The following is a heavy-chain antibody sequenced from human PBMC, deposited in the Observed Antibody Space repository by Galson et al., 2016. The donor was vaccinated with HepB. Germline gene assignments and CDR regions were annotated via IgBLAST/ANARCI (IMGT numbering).Heavy chain of an antibody. V-gene: IGHV3-66*01. CDR3: ARDRGYYDSSGYLNWFDP. CDR2: IYSGGST. D-gene: IGHD3-22*01. J-gene: IGHJ5*02. Sequence: SLRLSCAASGFTVSSNYMSWVRQAPGKGLEWVSVIYSGGSTYYADSAKGRFTISRDNSKNTLYLQMNSLRAEDTAVYYCARDRGYYDSSGYLNWFDPWGQGTLVTVSS. CDR1: GFTVSSNY.